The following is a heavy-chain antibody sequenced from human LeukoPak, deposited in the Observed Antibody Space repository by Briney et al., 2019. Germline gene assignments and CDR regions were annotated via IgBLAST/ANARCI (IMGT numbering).Heavy chain of an antibody. D-gene: IGHD3-22*01. J-gene: IGHJ4*02. CDR1: GGSFSGYY. V-gene: IGHV4-34*01. CDR3: ARGGLSYDSSGWFDY. CDR2: INHSGST. Sequence: SETLSLTCAVYGGSFSGYYWSWIRQPPGKGLEWIGEINHSGSTHYNPSLKSRVTISVDTSKNHFSLKLSSVTAADTAVYFCARGGLSYDSSGWFDYWGQGTLVTVSS.